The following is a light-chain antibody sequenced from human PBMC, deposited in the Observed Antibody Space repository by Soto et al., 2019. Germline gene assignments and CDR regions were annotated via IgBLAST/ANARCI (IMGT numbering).Light chain of an antibody. CDR1: SSDVGGYNY. J-gene: IGLJ2*01. Sequence: QSALTQPPSASGSPGQSVTISCTGTSSDVGGYNYVSWYQQHPGKAPKLMISEVSKRPSGVPDRFSGSKSGNTASLTVSGLQVEDEADYYCSSFAGNNILVFGGGTKLTVL. V-gene: IGLV2-8*01. CDR3: SSFAGNNILV. CDR2: EVS.